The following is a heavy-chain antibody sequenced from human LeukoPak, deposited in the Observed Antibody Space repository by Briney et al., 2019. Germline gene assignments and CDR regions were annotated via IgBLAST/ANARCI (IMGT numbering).Heavy chain of an antibody. V-gene: IGHV1-69*04. Sequence: SVKVSCKASGYTFTSYGISWVRQAPGQGLEWMGRIIPILGIANYAQKFQGRVTITADKSTSTAYMELSSLRSEDTAVYYCARWHYDYVWGSYQPDYFDYWGQGTLVTVSS. J-gene: IGHJ4*02. D-gene: IGHD3-16*02. CDR2: IIPILGIA. CDR3: ARWHYDYVWGSYQPDYFDY. CDR1: GYTFTSYG.